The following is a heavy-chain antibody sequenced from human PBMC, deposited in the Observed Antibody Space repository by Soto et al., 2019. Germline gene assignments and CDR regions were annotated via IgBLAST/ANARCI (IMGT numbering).Heavy chain of an antibody. CDR2: ITNGDNT. CDR1: GFTFSPYT. J-gene: IGHJ4*02. V-gene: IGHV3-64*01. D-gene: IGHD3-16*01. CDR3: ERERGGYHCEY. Sequence: EVQLVESGGGLVQPGGSLRLSCAASGFTFSPYTMHWVRQAPGKGLEFVSAITNGDNTYYANSVKGRFTMSRDNSKNMVYLQMDSLRTEDMAVYYCERERGGYHCEYWGQGTLVTVSS.